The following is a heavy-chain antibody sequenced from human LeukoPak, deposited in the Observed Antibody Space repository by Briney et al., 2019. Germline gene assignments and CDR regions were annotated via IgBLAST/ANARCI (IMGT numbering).Heavy chain of an antibody. V-gene: IGHV3-23*01. CDR3: AGDYYDSSGYLFYFDY. CDR2: ISGSGGGT. D-gene: IGHD3-22*01. Sequence: GGSLRLSCAASGFTFRSYAMSWVRQAPGKGLEWVSVISGSGGGTYYADSVKGRFTISRDNSKNTLYLQMNSLRAEDTAVYYCAGDYYDSSGYLFYFDYWGQGTLVTVSS. J-gene: IGHJ4*02. CDR1: GFTFRSYA.